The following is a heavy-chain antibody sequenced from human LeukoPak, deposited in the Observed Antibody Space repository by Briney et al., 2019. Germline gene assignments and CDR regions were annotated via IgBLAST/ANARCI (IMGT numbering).Heavy chain of an antibody. CDR2: ISSDSRTI. CDR1: GFTFSTYE. CDR3: ARYGSGTSYITNYFDY. J-gene: IGHJ4*02. V-gene: IGHV3-48*02. Sequence: GGSLRLSCAASGFTFSTYEMNWVRQAPGKGLEWVSYISSDSRTIYYADSVKGRFTISRDNAKNSLYLQMKSLRDEDTAVYYCARYGSGTSYITNYFDYWGQGTLVTVSS. D-gene: IGHD3-10*01.